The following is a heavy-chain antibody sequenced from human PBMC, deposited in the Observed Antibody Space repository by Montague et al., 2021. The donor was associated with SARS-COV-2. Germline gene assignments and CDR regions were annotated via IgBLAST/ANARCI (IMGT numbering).Heavy chain of an antibody. D-gene: IGHD3-10*01. Sequence: SETLSLTCAVHGGSLGGYYWSWIRRPPEKGLEWIGEINHSANTKYKPSLRSPVTISIDTSKNQFSLKMTSVTAADTATYYCASGIYPSGSYYNRYYYGLNIWGPGTTVIVSS. CDR2: INHSANT. J-gene: IGHJ6*02. V-gene: IGHV4-34*01. CDR1: GGSLGGYY. CDR3: ASGIYPSGSYYNRYYYGLNI.